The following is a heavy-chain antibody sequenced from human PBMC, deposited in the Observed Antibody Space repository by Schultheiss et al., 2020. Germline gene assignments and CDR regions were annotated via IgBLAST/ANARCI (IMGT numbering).Heavy chain of an antibody. Sequence: GGSLRLSCAASGFTFRNYAITWVRQAPGKGLEWVSGTSGSGATTQYADSVKGRFTISRDNSKNTLFLQMNSLRVEDTAVYYCAKGDNWNPHYFDYWGQGTLVTVSS. D-gene: IGHD1-20*01. CDR1: GFTFRNYA. CDR2: TSGSGATT. J-gene: IGHJ4*02. CDR3: AKGDNWNPHYFDY. V-gene: IGHV3-23*01.